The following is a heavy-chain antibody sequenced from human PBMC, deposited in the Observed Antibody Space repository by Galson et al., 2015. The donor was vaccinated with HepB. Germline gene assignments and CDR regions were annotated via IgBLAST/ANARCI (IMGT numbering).Heavy chain of an antibody. Sequence: SLRLSCAASGFTFSSYAMTWVRQAPGKGLEWVSTISGSGGNTYYADSVKGRFTISRDNSKNTLYLQMNSLRAEDTAVYYCAKTVSYSSDWYDYWGQGTLVTVSS. CDR3: AKTVSYSSDWYDY. J-gene: IGHJ4*02. CDR2: ISGSGGNT. D-gene: IGHD6-19*01. CDR1: GFTFSSYA. V-gene: IGHV3-23*01.